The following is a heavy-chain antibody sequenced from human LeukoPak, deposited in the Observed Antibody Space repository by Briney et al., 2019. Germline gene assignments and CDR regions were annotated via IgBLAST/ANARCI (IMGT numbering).Heavy chain of an antibody. CDR2: INHSGST. CDR3: EGFEQQLGVGECYFDY. J-gene: IGHJ4*02. V-gene: IGHV4-34*01. Sequence: SETLSLTCAVYGGSFSGYYWSWIRQPPGKGLEWIGEINHSGSTSYNPSLKSRVTIPVDTSKNQFSLKLSSVTAADTAVYAREGFEQQLGVGECYFDYWGQGTLVTVSS. D-gene: IGHD6-13*01. CDR1: GGSFSGYY.